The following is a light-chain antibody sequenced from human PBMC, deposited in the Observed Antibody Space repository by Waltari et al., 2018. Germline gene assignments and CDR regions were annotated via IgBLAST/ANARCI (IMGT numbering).Light chain of an antibody. CDR3: AGWDDNLSVV. CDR2: RIN. V-gene: IGLV1-47*01. J-gene: IGLJ2*01. Sequence: HSVLTPPPAASGTPGQRLTISCSGSTSTIRTHTVNRYPKFTGAAPTLPIYRINQRPSGVPDRFSGSKSGTSASRVISGLRSEDEADYFCAGWDDNLSVVFGGGTKLTVL. CDR1: TSTIRTHT.